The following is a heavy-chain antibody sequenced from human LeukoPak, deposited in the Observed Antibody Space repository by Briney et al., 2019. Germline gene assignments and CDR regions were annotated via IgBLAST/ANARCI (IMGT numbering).Heavy chain of an antibody. D-gene: IGHD1-26*01. CDR3: ARGSGNYYVDI. CDR2: INPIFGTT. J-gene: IGHJ3*02. Sequence: SVKVSCKAPGGTFNVYAIGWVRQAPGQGLEWMGRINPIFGTTNYAQKFQGRVTITAEKFTSTAYMELSSLRSEDTAVYYCARGSGNYYVDIWGQGTMVTVSS. CDR1: GGTFNVYA. V-gene: IGHV1-69*06.